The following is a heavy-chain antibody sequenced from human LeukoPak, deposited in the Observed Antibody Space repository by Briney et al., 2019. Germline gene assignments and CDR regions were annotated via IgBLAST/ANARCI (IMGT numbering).Heavy chain of an antibody. D-gene: IGHD6-19*01. CDR2: IYYSGST. V-gene: IGHV4-61*01. CDR1: GGSVSSGSYY. CDR3: ARDRIAVAGTGFDAFDI. J-gene: IGHJ3*02. Sequence: SETLPLTCTVSGGSVSSGSYYWSWIRQPPGKGLEWIGYIYYSGSTNYNPSLKSRVTISVDTSKNQFSLKLSSVTAADTAVYYCARDRIAVAGTGFDAFDIWGQGTMVTVSS.